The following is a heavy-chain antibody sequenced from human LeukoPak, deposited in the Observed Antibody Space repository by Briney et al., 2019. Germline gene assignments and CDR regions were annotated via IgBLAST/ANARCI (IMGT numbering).Heavy chain of an antibody. CDR1: GGSISSYY. CDR2: IYYSGST. J-gene: IGHJ6*04. V-gene: IGHV4-59*01. Sequence: SETLSLTCTVSGGSISSYYWSWIRQPPGKGLGWIGYIYYSGSTNYNPSLKSRVTISVDTSKNQFSLKLSSVTAADTAVYYCARARQYGSGSYYSIYYGMDVWGKGTTVTVSS. D-gene: IGHD3-10*01. CDR3: ARARQYGSGSYYSIYYGMDV.